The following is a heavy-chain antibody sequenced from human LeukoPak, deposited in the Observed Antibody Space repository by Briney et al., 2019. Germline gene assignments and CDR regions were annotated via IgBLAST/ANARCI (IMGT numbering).Heavy chain of an antibody. CDR1: GYTFTSYG. D-gene: IGHD5-18*01. CDR2: ISAYNGKT. Sequence: ASVKVSCTTSGYTFTSYGISWVRQAPGQGLEWMGWISAYNGKTIYAQTLQGRVTMTTDTSTSTAYVELRSLRSDDTAVYYCASVDIAMHFDYCGQGALVTVSS. V-gene: IGHV1-18*01. J-gene: IGHJ4*02. CDR3: ASVDIAMHFDY.